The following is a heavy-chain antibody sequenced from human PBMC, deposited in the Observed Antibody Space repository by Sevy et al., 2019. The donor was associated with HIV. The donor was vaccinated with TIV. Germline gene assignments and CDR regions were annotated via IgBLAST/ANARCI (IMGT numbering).Heavy chain of an antibody. CDR2: ISSGGSTI. V-gene: IGHV3-48*03. CDR1: GFTFSSYE. D-gene: IGHD5-18*01. Sequence: GGSLRLSCAASGFTFSSYEMNWVRQAPGKGLEWVSYISSGGSTIYYADSVKGRFTISRDNAKNSLYLQMNSLRAEDTAVYYCAREPIQLWLNYYYYYGMDVWGQGTTVTVSS. CDR3: AREPIQLWLNYYYYYGMDV. J-gene: IGHJ6*02.